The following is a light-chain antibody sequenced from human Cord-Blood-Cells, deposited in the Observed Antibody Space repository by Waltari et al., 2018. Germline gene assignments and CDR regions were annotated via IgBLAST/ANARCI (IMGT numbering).Light chain of an antibody. V-gene: IGLV1-44*01. CDR3: AAWDDSLNGRRV. CDR1: SPNIGSNT. Sequence: HSVLTQPPSASGPPGPSVTITCSGSSPNIGSNTVTRYQQLPGTAPKLLIYSNNQRPSGVPDRFSGSKSGTSAPLAISGLQSEDEADYYCAAWDDSLNGRRVFGGGTKLTVL. J-gene: IGLJ3*02. CDR2: SNN.